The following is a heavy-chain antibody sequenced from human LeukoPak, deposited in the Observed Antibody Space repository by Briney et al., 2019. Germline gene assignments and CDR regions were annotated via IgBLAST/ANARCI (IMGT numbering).Heavy chain of an antibody. J-gene: IGHJ4*02. CDR2: ISYDGSNK. D-gene: IGHD3-22*01. CDR3: AKKYDSSGYYSDY. Sequence: GRSLRLSCAASGFTFSSYAMHWVRQAPGKGLEWVAVISYDGSNKYYADSVKGRFTISRDNSKNTLYLQMNSLRAEDTAVYYCAKKYDSSGYYSDYWGQGTLVTVSS. CDR1: GFTFSSYA. V-gene: IGHV3-30-3*02.